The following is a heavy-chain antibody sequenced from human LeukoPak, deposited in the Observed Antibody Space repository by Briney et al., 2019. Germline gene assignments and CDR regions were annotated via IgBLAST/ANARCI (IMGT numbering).Heavy chain of an antibody. CDR3: AKDIGGLGDNWFDP. D-gene: IGHD3/OR15-3a*01. J-gene: IGHJ5*02. CDR1: GFTFDDYA. V-gene: IGHV3-43*02. CDR2: ISGDGGST. Sequence: GGSLRLSCAASGFTFDDYAMHWVRQAPGKGLEWVSLISGDGGSTYYADSVKGRFTISRDNSKNSLYLQMNSLRTEDAALYHCAKDIGGLGDNWFDPWGQGTLVTVSS.